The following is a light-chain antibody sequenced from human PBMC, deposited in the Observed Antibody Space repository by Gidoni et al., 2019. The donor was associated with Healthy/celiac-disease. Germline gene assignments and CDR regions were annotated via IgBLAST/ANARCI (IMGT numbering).Light chain of an antibody. CDR1: SSDVGGYNY. CDR3: SSYTSSSTWV. V-gene: IGLV2-14*01. Sequence: QSALTQPASVSGSPGQSITISCTGTSSDVGGYNYVSCYQQHPGKAPKLMIYDVSNRPPGVSNRFSGSKSGNTASLTISGLQAEDEADYYCSSYTSSSTWVFGGGTKLTVL. CDR2: DVS. J-gene: IGLJ3*02.